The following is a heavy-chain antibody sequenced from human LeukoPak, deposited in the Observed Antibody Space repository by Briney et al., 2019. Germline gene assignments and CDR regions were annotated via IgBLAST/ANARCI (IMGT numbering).Heavy chain of an antibody. CDR3: ARSVVPAGAWFDP. J-gene: IGHJ5*02. CDR1: GFTFSSYG. Sequence: GRSLRLSCAASGFTFSSYGMHWVRQAPGKGLEWVAVISYDGSNKYYADSVKGRFTISRDNARNSLYLEMNSLRADDTAMYFCARSVVPAGAWFDPWGQGTLVIVS. V-gene: IGHV3-30*03. CDR2: ISYDGSNK. D-gene: IGHD2-2*01.